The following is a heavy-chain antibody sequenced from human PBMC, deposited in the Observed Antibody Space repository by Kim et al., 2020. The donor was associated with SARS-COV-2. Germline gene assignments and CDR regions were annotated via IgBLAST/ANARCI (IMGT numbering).Heavy chain of an antibody. J-gene: IGHJ4*02. CDR1: GGSISSGSYY. CDR2: IYTSGST. D-gene: IGHD3-22*01. Sequence: SETLSLTCTVSGGSISSGSYYWSWIRQPAGKGLEWIGRIYTSGSTNYNPPLKSRVTISVDTSKNQFSLKLSSVTAADTAVYYCARDYYDSSGYFDYWGQGTLVTVSS. V-gene: IGHV4-61*02. CDR3: ARDYYDSSGYFDY.